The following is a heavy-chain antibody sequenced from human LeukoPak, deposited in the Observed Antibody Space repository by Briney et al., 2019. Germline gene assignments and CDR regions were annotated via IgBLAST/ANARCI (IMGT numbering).Heavy chain of an antibody. J-gene: IGHJ4*02. CDR1: GGSISSYY. CDR2: IYYSGST. CDR3: ARGGGGYETFPDFDY. V-gene: IGHV4-59*01. D-gene: IGHD5-12*01. Sequence: SETLSLTCTVSGGSISSYYWSWIRRPPGKGLEWIGYIYYSGSTNHNPSLKSRVTISVDTSKNQFSLKLSSVTAADTAVYYCARGGGGYETFPDFDYWGQGTLVTVSS.